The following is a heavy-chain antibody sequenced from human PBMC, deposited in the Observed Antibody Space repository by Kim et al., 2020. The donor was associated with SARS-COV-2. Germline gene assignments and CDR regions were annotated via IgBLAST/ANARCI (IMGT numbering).Heavy chain of an antibody. CDR1: GYTFTGYY. Sequence: ASVKVSCKASGYTFTGYYMHWVRQAPGQGLEWMGWINPNSGGTNYAQKFQGRVTMTRDTSISTAYMELSRLRSDDTAVYYCASSPYNWNDVGAFDIWGRGTMVTVSS. D-gene: IGHD1-20*01. V-gene: IGHV1-2*02. CDR2: INPNSGGT. CDR3: ASSPYNWNDVGAFDI. J-gene: IGHJ3*02.